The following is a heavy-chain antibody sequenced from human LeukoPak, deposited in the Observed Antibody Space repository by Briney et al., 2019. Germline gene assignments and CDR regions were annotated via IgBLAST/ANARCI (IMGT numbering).Heavy chain of an antibody. V-gene: IGHV1-46*01. CDR3: ARSVGATNLGY. CDR2: INPSGGST. Sequence: GASVKVSCKASGYTFTSYYMHWVRQAPGQGLEWMGIINPSGGSTSYAQKFQGRVTMTRDMSTSTVYMELSSLRSEDTAVCYCARSVGATNLGYWGQGTLVTVSS. J-gene: IGHJ4*02. D-gene: IGHD1-26*01. CDR1: GYTFTSYY.